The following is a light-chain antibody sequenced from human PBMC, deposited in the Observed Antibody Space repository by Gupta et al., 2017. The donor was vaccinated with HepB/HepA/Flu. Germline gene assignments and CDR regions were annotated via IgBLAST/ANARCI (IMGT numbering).Light chain of an antibody. CDR3: QQDNTLPST. Sequence: DIQMTQSPSSLSASIGDRVTITCQASQDITNYLSWYQQKPGKAPKLLIYDASNLETGVPPRFSGSGSGTDFTFTISSLQPEDFATYYCQQDNTLPSTFGHGTKVDF. J-gene: IGKJ3*01. CDR1: QDITNY. CDR2: DAS. V-gene: IGKV1-33*01.